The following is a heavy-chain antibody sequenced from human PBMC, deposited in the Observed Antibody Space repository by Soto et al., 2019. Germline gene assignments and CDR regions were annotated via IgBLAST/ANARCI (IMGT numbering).Heavy chain of an antibody. Sequence: GGSLRLSCSASGFTFSSYAMHWVRQAPGKGLEYVSAISSNGGSTYYADSVKGRFTISRDNSKNTLYLQMSSLRAEDTAVYYCVKEGMSATAIPGYLCRYFDYWGQGTLVTVSS. D-gene: IGHD2-2*02. V-gene: IGHV3-64D*08. CDR2: ISSNGGST. CDR1: GFTFSSYA. CDR3: VKEGMSATAIPGYLCRYFDY. J-gene: IGHJ4*02.